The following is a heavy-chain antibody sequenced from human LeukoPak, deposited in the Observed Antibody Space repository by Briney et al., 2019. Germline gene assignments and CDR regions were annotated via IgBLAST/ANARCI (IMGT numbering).Heavy chain of an antibody. CDR2: IYYSGST. D-gene: IGHD4-17*01. CDR1: GGSISSYY. J-gene: IGHJ4*02. CDR3: ARSDYGDLSFDH. Sequence: SETLSLTCTVSGGSISSYYWSWIRQPPGKGLEWIGFIYYSGSTNYNPSLKSRVTISVDTSKNKFSLKLTSVTAADTAVYYCARSDYGDLSFDHWGQGTLVTVSS. V-gene: IGHV4-59*01.